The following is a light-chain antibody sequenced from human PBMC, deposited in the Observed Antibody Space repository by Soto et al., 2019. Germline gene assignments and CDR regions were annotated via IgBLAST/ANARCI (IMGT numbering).Light chain of an antibody. J-gene: IGKJ3*01. V-gene: IGKV1-33*01. CDR3: QQYDNLFT. CDR1: QDISIY. CDR2: DAS. Sequence: DIPMNQSPSSLSASVGDRVTITCQASQDISIYLNWYQHKSGKAPRLLIYDASNLETGVPSRFSGSGSGSDFTFTISSLQPEDIATYYCQQYDNLFTFGPGTKVDIK.